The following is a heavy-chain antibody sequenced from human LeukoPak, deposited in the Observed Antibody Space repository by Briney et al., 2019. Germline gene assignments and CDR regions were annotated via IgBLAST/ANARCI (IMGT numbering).Heavy chain of an antibody. Sequence: PSETLSLTCAVYGGSFSGYYWSWIRQPPGRGLEWIGYVYYSGSTNYNSSLKSRVTISVDTSQNQFSLNLRSVTAADTAVYYCARHEAGTYLQYWGQGALVIVSA. CDR3: ARHEAGTYLQY. J-gene: IGHJ4*02. D-gene: IGHD6-13*01. CDR1: GGSFSGYY. V-gene: IGHV4-59*08. CDR2: VYYSGST.